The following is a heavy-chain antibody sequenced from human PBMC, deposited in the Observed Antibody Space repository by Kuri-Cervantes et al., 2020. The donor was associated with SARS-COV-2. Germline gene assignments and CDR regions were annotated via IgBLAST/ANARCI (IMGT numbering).Heavy chain of an antibody. D-gene: IGHD2-2*01. Sequence: LSLTCAASGFTFSNYAMSWVRQAPGKGLEWVAVISYDGSNKYYADSVKGRFTISRDNSKNTLYLQMNSLRAEDTAVYYCARVGTSFNDKNDYWGQGTLVTVSS. J-gene: IGHJ4*02. CDR2: ISYDGSNK. CDR1: GFTFSNYA. CDR3: ARVGTSFNDKNDY. V-gene: IGHV3-30-3*01.